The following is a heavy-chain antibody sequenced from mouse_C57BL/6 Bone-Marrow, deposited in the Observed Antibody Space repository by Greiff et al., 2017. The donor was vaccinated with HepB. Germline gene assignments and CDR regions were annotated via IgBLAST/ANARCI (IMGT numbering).Heavy chain of an antibody. Sequence: VKLMESGPGLVAPSPSLSITCTVSGFSLTSYGVSWVRQPPGEGLEWLGVIWGDGSTNYHSALISRLSISKDNSKSQTSLKLNSLQTDDTATYYCAKSLRYDWYVDVWGTGTTVTVSS. J-gene: IGHJ1*03. V-gene: IGHV2-3*01. CDR1: GFSLTSYG. CDR3: AKSLRYDWYVDV. CDR2: IWGDGST. D-gene: IGHD1-1*01.